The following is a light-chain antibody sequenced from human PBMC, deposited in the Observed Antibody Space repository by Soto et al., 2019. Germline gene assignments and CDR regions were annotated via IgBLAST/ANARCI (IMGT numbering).Light chain of an antibody. CDR2: WAS. Sequence: DTVMTQSPDSLAVSLGERSTFNCRSSQSVFHSANNMNYLAWYQQKPGQSPKLLISWASIRDSGVPDRFSGSGSGTDFTLTINSLQAEDAAVYYCQQFYNTPPYTFGQGTRLAIK. CDR1: QSVFHSANNMNY. J-gene: IGKJ2*01. V-gene: IGKV4-1*01. CDR3: QQFYNTPPYT.